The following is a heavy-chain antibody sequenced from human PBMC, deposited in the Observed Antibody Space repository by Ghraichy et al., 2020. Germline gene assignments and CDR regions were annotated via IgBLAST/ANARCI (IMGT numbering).Heavy chain of an antibody. J-gene: IGHJ4*02. V-gene: IGHV3-7*01. D-gene: IGHD6-19*01. CDR2: IKKDGSEK. Sequence: ETLSLTCAASGFIFSGYWMSWVRQAQGKGPEWVANIKKDGSEKYYVDSVKGRFTISRDNAKNSLYLQMNSLRAEDTAVYYCARDLGGGWYFDYWGQGALFTVSS. CDR3: ARDLGGGWYFDY. CDR1: GFIFSGYW.